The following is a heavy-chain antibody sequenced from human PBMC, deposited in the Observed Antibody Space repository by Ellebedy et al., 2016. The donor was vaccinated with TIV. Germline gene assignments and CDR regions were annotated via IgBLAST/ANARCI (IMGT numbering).Heavy chain of an antibody. V-gene: IGHV3-23*01. CDR2: ICPNGADT. D-gene: IGHD2-2*01. J-gene: IGHJ4*02. Sequence: GESLKISXAASGYTFSKYAMGWVRQAPGKGLEWVSSICPNGADTQYADSVMGRFTISRDNSKNTLILQMNSLRGDDTATYYCARLSNTNSFFDYWGQGTFVTFSS. CDR3: ARLSNTNSFFDY. CDR1: GYTFSKYA.